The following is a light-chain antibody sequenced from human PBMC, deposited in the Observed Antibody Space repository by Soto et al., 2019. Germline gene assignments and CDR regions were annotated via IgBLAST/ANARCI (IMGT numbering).Light chain of an antibody. CDR2: KAS. J-gene: IGKJ1*01. CDR3: QHYCSYSEA. CDR1: QTISSW. Sequence: DIQMTQSPSTLSGSVGDRVTITCRASQTISSWVAWYQQKPGKAPKLLIYKASTLKSGVPSRFSGSGSGTESTITISSLQPDDFATYYGQHYCSYSEAFVKGTKVELK. V-gene: IGKV1-5*03.